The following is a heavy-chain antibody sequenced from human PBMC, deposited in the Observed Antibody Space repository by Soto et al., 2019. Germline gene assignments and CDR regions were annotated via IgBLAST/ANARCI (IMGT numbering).Heavy chain of an antibody. CDR2: IYWDDDK. CDR3: AHIYYYGSGINWFDP. D-gene: IGHD3-10*01. CDR1: GFSLSTSGVA. J-gene: IGHJ5*02. Sequence: QITLKESGPPLVKPTQTLTLTCTFSGFSLSTSGVAVGWIRQPPGKALEWLAHIYWDDDKRYSPSLKSRLTITKDTSKNQVVLTMTNMDPVDTAKYYCAHIYYYGSGINWFDPWGQGTLVTVSS. V-gene: IGHV2-5*02.